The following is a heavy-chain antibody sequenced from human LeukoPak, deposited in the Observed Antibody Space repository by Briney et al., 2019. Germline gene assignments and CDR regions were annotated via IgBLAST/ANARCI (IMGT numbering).Heavy chain of an antibody. CDR2: IVPILGIA. J-gene: IGHJ4*02. D-gene: IGHD6-19*01. CDR1: GGTFSSYA. V-gene: IGHV1-69*04. CDR3: ARADLYSSGWTADY. Sequence: ASVKVSCKASGGTFSSYAISWVRQAPGQGLEWMGRIVPILGIANYAQKFQGRVTITADKSTSTAYMELSSLRSEDTAVYYCARADLYSSGWTADYWGQGTLVTVSS.